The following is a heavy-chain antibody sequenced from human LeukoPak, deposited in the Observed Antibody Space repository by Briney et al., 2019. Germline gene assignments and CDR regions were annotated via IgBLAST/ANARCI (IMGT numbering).Heavy chain of an antibody. CDR1: GYTFTENG. V-gene: IGHV1-18*01. J-gene: IGHJ3*02. D-gene: IGHD2-8*01. CDR3: ARDVSHGLDI. Sequence: GASVKVSCRASGYTFTENGISWVRQAPGQGLEWMGWISTYKGNTNYAQKLQGRVTLTTDTSTSTAYMELRSLRSDDTAVYYCARDVSHGLDIWGQGTVVTVSS. CDR2: ISTYKGNT.